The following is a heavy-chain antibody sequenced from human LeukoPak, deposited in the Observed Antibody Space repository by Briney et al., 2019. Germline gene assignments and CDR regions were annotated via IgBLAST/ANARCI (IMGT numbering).Heavy chain of an antibody. J-gene: IGHJ4*02. D-gene: IGHD1-26*01. CDR1: GYTFTAYY. Sequence: EASVKVSCKASGYTFTAYYMHWVRQAPGRGLEWMGWINPNSGGTNYAQKFQGRVTMTRDTSISTAYMELSRLRSDDTAVYYCARDVGRLVIVGATGHFDYWGQGTLVTVSS. CDR3: ARDVGRLVIVGATGHFDY. V-gene: IGHV1-2*02. CDR2: INPNSGGT.